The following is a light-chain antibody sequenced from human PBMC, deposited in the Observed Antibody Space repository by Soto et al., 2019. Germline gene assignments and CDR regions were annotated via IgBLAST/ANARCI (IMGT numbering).Light chain of an antibody. CDR1: SSDVGDYKY. CDR3: SSYTSSGTPYV. J-gene: IGLJ1*01. Sequence: QSALTQPASVSGSPGQSITISCTGTSSDVGDYKYVSWYQQHPDKAPKLIIFVNSNRPSGVSNRFSGSKSGNTASLTISGLQAEDEADYYCSSYTSSGTPYVFGTGTKLTVL. V-gene: IGLV2-14*01. CDR2: VNS.